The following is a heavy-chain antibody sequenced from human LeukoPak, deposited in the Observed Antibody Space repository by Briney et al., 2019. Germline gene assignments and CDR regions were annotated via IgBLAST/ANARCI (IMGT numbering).Heavy chain of an antibody. D-gene: IGHD2-2*01. Sequence: GGSLRLSCAASGFTFSNDWVCWVRQAPGKGLEWVANINQDESKKYYADSVKGRFTISRDNAKNSLYLQMSSLTAEDTAIYYCAGDHAYRADYWGQGTLVTVSS. CDR3: AGDHAYRADY. J-gene: IGHJ4*02. V-gene: IGHV3-7*01. CDR2: INQDESKK. CDR1: GFTFSNDW.